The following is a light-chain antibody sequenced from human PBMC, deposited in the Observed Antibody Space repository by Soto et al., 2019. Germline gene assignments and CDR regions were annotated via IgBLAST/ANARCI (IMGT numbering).Light chain of an antibody. CDR1: QSIGTY. CDR3: QHRLNWPWT. V-gene: IGKV3-11*01. J-gene: IGKJ1*01. Sequence: EIVLTQSPATLSVSPGEGVTLSCRASQSIGTYLAWYRQKPGQAPRLLIYDTSNRATGTPDRFSGSGSGTDFTITISSLEPEDVAVYYCQHRLNWPWTFGQGTKVAIK. CDR2: DTS.